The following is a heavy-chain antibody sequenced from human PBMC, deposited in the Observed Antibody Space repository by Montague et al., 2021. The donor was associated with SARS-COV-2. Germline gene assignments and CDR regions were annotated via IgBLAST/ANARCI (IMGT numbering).Heavy chain of an antibody. CDR1: GDSVSSNTAT. D-gene: IGHD2-15*01. CDR2: TYYRSKWHH. V-gene: IGHV6-1*01. CDR3: ARTTTRMLYPENAFDI. Sequence: CAISGDSVSSNTATWNWIRQSPSRGLEWLGRTYYRSKWHHDYAISLKSRITINPDTSKNRFSLQLSSVAPEDTAVFYCARTTTRMLYPENAFDIWGQGTMVTVSS. J-gene: IGHJ3*02.